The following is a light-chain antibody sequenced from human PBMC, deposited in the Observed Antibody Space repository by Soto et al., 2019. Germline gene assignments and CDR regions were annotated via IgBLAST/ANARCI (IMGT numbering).Light chain of an antibody. J-gene: IGLJ3*02. CDR1: SSDVGGYDY. V-gene: IGLV2-14*03. CDR2: DVT. CDR3: SSYTSANPLVV. Sequence: QSALTQPASVSGSPGQSITIPCTGTSSDVGGYDYVSWYQHQPGKAPKLMIYDVTERPPGVSNRVSGSKSGNTASVTISDLQPEDEADYYCSSYTSANPLVVFGGGTNVTVL.